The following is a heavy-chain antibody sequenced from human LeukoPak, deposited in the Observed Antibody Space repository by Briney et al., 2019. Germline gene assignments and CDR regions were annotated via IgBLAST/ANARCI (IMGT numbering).Heavy chain of an antibody. D-gene: IGHD1-26*01. CDR2: IYHSGST. J-gene: IGHJ3*02. CDR1: GYSISSGYY. Sequence: SETLSLTCTVSGYSISSGYYWGWIRQPPGKGLEWIGSIYHSGSTYYNPSLKSRVTISVDTSKNQFSLKLSSVTAADTAVYYCARAKLVGATKDAFDIWGQGTMVTVSS. CDR3: ARAKLVGATKDAFDI. V-gene: IGHV4-38-2*02.